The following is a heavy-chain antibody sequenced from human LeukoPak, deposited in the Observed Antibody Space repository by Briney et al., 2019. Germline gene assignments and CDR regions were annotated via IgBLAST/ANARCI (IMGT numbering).Heavy chain of an antibody. Sequence: GGSLRLSCAASGFTFDDYAMHWVRQAPGKGLEWVSSIDKIGVGTYYADSVRGRFTISRDNSKNTLFLQMNSLRAEDTAVYYCAKDFHSSGWYLLYYYYYMDVWGKGTTVTISS. CDR2: IDKIGVGT. D-gene: IGHD6-19*01. CDR1: GFTFDDYA. J-gene: IGHJ6*03. V-gene: IGHV3-23*01. CDR3: AKDFHSSGWYLLYYYYYMDV.